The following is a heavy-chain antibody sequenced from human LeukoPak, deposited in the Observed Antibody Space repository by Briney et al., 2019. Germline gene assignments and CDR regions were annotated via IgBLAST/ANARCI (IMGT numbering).Heavy chain of an antibody. CDR2: IKTKTDGGTT. V-gene: IGHV3-15*01. CDR3: TTLSVPVDY. Sequence: GGSLRLSCAASGLTFSNVWMSWVRQAPRKGLEWVGRIKTKTDGGTTDYAAPVKGRFTISRDDSKDTLYLQMNSLKTEDTAVYYCTTLSVPVDYWGQGALVTVSS. CDR1: GLTFSNVW. D-gene: IGHD2-2*01. J-gene: IGHJ4*02.